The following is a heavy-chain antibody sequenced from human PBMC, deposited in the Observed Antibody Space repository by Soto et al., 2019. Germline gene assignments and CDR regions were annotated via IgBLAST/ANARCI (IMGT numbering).Heavy chain of an antibody. V-gene: IGHV3-74*01. CDR3: ASGQREYSGYDFHDY. CDR2: IDSDGGGT. Sequence: GGSLRLSCAASGFTLSRYWMHWVRQAPGKGLVWVSRIDSDGGGTRYADSVKGRFTISRDNAKNKLFLQMNSLRAEDTAVYYCASGQREYSGYDFHDYWGQGTLVTVSS. D-gene: IGHD5-12*01. CDR1: GFTLSRYW. J-gene: IGHJ4*02.